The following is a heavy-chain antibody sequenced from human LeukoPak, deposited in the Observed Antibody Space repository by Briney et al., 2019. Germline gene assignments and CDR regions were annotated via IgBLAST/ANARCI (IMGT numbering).Heavy chain of an antibody. CDR3: ARSTTFLPNFDY. V-gene: IGHV1-2*02. CDR1: GYTFTGYY. CDR2: VNPNSGST. J-gene: IGHJ4*02. D-gene: IGHD4-17*01. Sequence: GASVKVSCKASGYTFTGYYMHWVRQAPGQGLELMGWVNPNSGSTDYAQNFQGRVTMTRDTSISTAYMELSSLRSDDMAVYYCARSTTFLPNFDYWGQGTLLTVSS.